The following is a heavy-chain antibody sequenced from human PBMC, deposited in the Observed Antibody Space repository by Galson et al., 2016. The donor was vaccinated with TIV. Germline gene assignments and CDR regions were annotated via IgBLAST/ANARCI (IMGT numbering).Heavy chain of an antibody. CDR1: GYSFSNYW. CDR2: IYIRNSDT. Sequence: SGAEVKQPGESLTISCKASGYSFSNYWIGWVRQVPGKGLEWMGIIYIRNSDTKYSPSFRGQVTISAARSINTAYLQWRGLKPSDTAMYYCSSATDGNFFFDYWAQGTLVTVSS. CDR3: SSATDGNFFFDY. V-gene: IGHV5-51*01. J-gene: IGHJ4*02. D-gene: IGHD5-24*01.